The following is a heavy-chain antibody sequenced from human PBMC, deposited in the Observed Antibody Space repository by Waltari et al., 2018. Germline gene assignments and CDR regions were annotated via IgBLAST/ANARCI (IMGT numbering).Heavy chain of an antibody. Sequence: EVQLVESGGGLVQPGGSLRLSCAASGFNFSNYEMNWVRQASGKGLECVSFSSPRGTTTHYADSVEGRFTCSRDNAKNSLYLQMNSLRADDTAVYYCARIGVDFWSGHYYYYYEMDVWGQGTTVTVSS. CDR3: ARIGVDFWSGHYYYYYEMDV. J-gene: IGHJ6*02. CDR2: SSPRGTTT. D-gene: IGHD3-3*01. V-gene: IGHV3-48*03. CDR1: GFNFSNYE.